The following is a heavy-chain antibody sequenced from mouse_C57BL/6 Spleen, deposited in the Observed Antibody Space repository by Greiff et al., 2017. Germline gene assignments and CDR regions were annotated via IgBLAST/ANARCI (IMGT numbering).Heavy chain of an antibody. CDR1: GFTFSSYA. CDR2: ISDGGSYT. J-gene: IGHJ2*01. D-gene: IGHD3-2*02. V-gene: IGHV5-4*01. Sequence: EVKVIESGGGLVKPGGSLKLSCAASGFTFSSYAMSWVRQTPEKRLEWVATISDGGSYTYYPDNVKGRFTISRDNAKNNLYLQMSHLKSEDTAMYYCARDQGKPLDYWGQGTTLTVSS. CDR3: ARDQGKPLDY.